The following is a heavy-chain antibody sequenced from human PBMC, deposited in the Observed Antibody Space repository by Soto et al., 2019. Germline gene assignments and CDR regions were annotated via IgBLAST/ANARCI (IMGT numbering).Heavy chain of an antibody. D-gene: IGHD2-2*02. J-gene: IGHJ5*02. V-gene: IGHV3-48*03. CDR2: ISSSGSTI. Sequence: SLRLSCTGSGFTFSNYEMNLVRQAPGKGLEWVSYISSSGSTIYYADSVKGRFTISRDNAKNSLYLQMNGPRAEDTAVYYCARVWVQAAIGPWFHTWGQGTLVTVSS. CDR1: GFTFSNYE. CDR3: ARVWVQAAIGPWFHT.